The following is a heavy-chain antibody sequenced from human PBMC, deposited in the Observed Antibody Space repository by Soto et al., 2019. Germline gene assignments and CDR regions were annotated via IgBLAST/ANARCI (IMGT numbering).Heavy chain of an antibody. CDR1: GGSISSYY. D-gene: IGHD2-2*01. CDR3: ARGIRGQLLSWFDP. J-gene: IGHJ5*02. CDR2: IYYIGST. Sequence: SETLSLTCTVSGGSISSYYWSWIRQPPGKGLEWIGYIYYIGSTNYNPSLKSRVAISVDTSKNQLSLKLSSVTAADTAVYYCARGIRGQLLSWFDPWGQGNLVTVSS. V-gene: IGHV4-59*01.